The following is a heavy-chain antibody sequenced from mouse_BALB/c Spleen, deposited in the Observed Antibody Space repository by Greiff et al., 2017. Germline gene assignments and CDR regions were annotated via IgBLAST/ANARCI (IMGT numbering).Heavy chain of an antibody. D-gene: IGHD1-1*01. V-gene: IGHV5-9-4*01. J-gene: IGHJ4*01. CDR2: ISSGGSYT. Sequence: DVKLVESGGGLVKPGGSLKLSCAASGFTFSSYAMSWVRQSPEKRLEWVAEISSGGSYTYYPDTVTGRFTISRDNAKNTLYLEMSSLRSEDTAMYYCARGGSSYDYAMDYWGQGTSVTVSS. CDR3: ARGGSSYDYAMDY. CDR1: GFTFSSYA.